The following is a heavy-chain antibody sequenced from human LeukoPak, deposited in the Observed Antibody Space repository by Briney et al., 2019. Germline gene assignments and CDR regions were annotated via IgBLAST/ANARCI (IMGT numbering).Heavy chain of an antibody. CDR3: TRDGGKSGNTAFDI. V-gene: IGHV3-72*01. Sequence: QPGGSLRVPCTASGLTLSDHIIDWVRQAPGKGLEWVGRSRRKSQSYTTEYAASVKDRFTISRDDSKNSLHLQMNSLKTEDTAVYFCTRDGGKSGNTAFDIWGQGTMVTVSS. D-gene: IGHD3-16*01. CDR1: GLTLSDHI. J-gene: IGHJ3*02. CDR2: SRRKSQSYTT.